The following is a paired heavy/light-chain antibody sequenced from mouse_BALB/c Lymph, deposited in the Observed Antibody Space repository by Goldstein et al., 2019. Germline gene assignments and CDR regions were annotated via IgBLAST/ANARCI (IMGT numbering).Light chain of an antibody. CDR1: SSVSY. V-gene: IGKV4-80*01. J-gene: IGKJ2*01. Sequence: QIVLTQSPAIMSASLGEEITLTCSASSSVSYMHWYQQKSGTSPKLLIYSTSNLASGVPSRFSGSGSGTFYSLTISSVEAEDAADYYCHQWSSYTFGGGTKLEIK. CDR2: STS. CDR3: HQWSSYT.
Heavy chain of an antibody. V-gene: IGHV1S56*01. Sequence: QVQLQQSGPELVKPGASVRISCKASGYTFTSYYIHWVKQRPGQGLEWIGWIYPGNVNTKYNEKFKGKATLTADKSSSTAYMQLSSLTSEDSAVYFCARSGGNYGYAMDYWGQGTSVTVSS. J-gene: IGHJ4*01. CDR1: GYTFTSYY. D-gene: IGHD2-1*01. CDR2: IYPGNVNT. CDR3: ARSGGNYGYAMDY.